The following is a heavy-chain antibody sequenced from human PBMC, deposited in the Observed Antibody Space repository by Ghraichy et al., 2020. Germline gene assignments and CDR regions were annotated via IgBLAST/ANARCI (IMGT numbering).Heavy chain of an antibody. CDR2: IYQSGRT. CDR3: ARVEQITAGFDY. J-gene: IGHJ4*02. CDR1: GGSINSNDW. V-gene: IGHV4-4*02. Sequence: GSLRLSCAVSGGSINSNDWWSWVRQPPGKGLEWIAEIYQSGRTNYNPSLKSRVTISVDKSKNQFSLKLSSVTAADTAVYYCARVEQITAGFDYLGQGILVTVSS. D-gene: IGHD1-20*01.